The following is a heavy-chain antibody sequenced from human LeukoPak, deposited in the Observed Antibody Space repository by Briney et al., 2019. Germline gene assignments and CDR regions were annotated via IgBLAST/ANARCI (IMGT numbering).Heavy chain of an antibody. V-gene: IGHV3-23*01. CDR3: AKEGVGVTMIVVVTYFDY. Sequence: GGSLSLSCAASGFTFSSYAMSWVRQAPGKGLEWVSAISGSGGSTYYADSVKGRSTISRDNSKNTLYLKMNSLRAEDTAVYYCAKEGVGVTMIVVVTYFDYWGQGTLVTVSS. CDR1: GFTFSSYA. J-gene: IGHJ4*02. CDR2: ISGSGGST. D-gene: IGHD3-22*01.